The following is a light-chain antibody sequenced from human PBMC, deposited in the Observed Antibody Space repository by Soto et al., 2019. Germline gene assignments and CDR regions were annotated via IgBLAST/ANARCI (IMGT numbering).Light chain of an antibody. CDR2: GAS. V-gene: IGKV3D-15*01. CDR3: QQYNNWPIT. Sequence: DIVLTQSPGTLSLSPWERATLSCRASQSVGSIYLAWYQQKLGQAPRLLIHGASNRASGMPDRFSGSGSGTEFTLTISSLQSEDFAVYYCQQYNNWPITFGQGTRLEI. CDR1: QSVGSIY. J-gene: IGKJ5*01.